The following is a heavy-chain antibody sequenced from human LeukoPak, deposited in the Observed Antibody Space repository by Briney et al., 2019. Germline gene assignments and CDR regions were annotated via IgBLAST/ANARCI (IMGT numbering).Heavy chain of an antibody. Sequence: GGSLRLSCAASGLPFSSYAMHWVRQAPGKGLEWVALISYDGSNEHYADSVKGRFTISRDNSKNTLYLQVNSLRAEDTAVYYCAKSRFSCIGNNCCSPDYWGQGTLVTVSS. CDR3: AKSRFSCIGNNCCSPDY. D-gene: IGHD2-15*01. CDR1: GLPFSSYA. V-gene: IGHV3-30*18. J-gene: IGHJ4*02. CDR2: ISYDGSNE.